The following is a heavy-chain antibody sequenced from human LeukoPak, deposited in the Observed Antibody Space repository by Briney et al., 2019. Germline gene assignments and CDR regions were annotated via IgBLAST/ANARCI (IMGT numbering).Heavy chain of an antibody. J-gene: IGHJ4*02. V-gene: IGHV3-21*01. CDR1: GFTFSTYT. D-gene: IGHD6-19*01. CDR3: ARAIAVTGGRGDY. Sequence: GGSLRLSCAASGFTFSTYTMNWVRQAPGKGLEWVSSISTRNTYIYYADPVKGRFTISRDNANNSLFLQMNNLAAADTAVYYCARAIAVTGGRGDYWGQGTLVTVSS. CDR2: ISTRNTYI.